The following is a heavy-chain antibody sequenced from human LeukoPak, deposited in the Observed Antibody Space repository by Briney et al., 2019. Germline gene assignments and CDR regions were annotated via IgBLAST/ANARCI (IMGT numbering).Heavy chain of an antibody. CDR3: SREFLGGTEFDY. Sequence: QPGGSLRLSCAASGFTFSSYGMHWVRQAPGKGLEWVAVISYDGSNKYYADSVKGRFTISRDNTKNTLYLQMNSLRPDDTAVYYCSREFLGGTEFDYWGQGTLVTVSS. J-gene: IGHJ4*02. CDR2: ISYDGSNK. V-gene: IGHV3-30*03. CDR1: GFTFSSYG. D-gene: IGHD1-26*01.